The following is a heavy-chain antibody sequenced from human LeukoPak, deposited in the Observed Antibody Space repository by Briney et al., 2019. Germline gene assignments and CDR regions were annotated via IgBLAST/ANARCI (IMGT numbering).Heavy chain of an antibody. CDR3: ARHRAAGYPYFDY. J-gene: IGHJ4*02. CDR2: IYYSGST. CDR1: GGSINSYY. D-gene: IGHD6-13*01. V-gene: IGHV4-59*08. Sequence: PSETLSLTCSVSGGSINSYYWSWIRQPPGKGLEWIGYIYYSGSTNYNPSLKSRVTISVDTSKNQFSLKLSSVTAADTAVYYCARHRAAGYPYFDYWGQGTLVTVSS.